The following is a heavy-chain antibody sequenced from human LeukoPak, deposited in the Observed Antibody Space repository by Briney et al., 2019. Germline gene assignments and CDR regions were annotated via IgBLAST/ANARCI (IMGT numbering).Heavy chain of an antibody. CDR1: GYTFTGYY. D-gene: IGHD3-22*01. V-gene: IGHV1-2*02. J-gene: IGHJ4*02. CDR3: TSGGFGSSGYYYLDY. Sequence: ASVKVSCKASGYTFTGYYMHWVRQAPGQGLEWMGWINPNSGGTNYAQKFQGRVTMTRDTSISTAYMELSRLRSDDTAVYYCTSGGFGSSGYYYLDYWGQGTLVTVSS. CDR2: INPNSGGT.